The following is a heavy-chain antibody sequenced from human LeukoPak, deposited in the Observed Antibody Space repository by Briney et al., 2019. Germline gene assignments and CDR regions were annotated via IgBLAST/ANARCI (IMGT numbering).Heavy chain of an antibody. Sequence: SETLSLTCAVYGGSFSSYYWSWIRQPPGKGLEWIGEINHSGSTNYNPSLKSRVTISVDTSKNQFSLKLSSVTAADTAVYYCARRNYDYVWGSYRHPGPFGAFDIWGQGTMVTVSS. J-gene: IGHJ3*02. CDR3: ARRNYDYVWGSYRHPGPFGAFDI. CDR1: GGSFSSYY. D-gene: IGHD3-16*02. V-gene: IGHV4-34*01. CDR2: INHSGST.